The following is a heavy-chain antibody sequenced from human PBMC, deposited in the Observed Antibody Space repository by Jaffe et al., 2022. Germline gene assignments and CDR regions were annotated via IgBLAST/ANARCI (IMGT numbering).Heavy chain of an antibody. J-gene: IGHJ5*02. CDR1: GGSISSSSYY. V-gene: IGHV4-39*01. Sequence: QLQLQESGPGLVKPSETLSLTCTVSGGSISSSSYYWGWIRQPPGKGLEWIGSIYYSGSTYYNPSLKSRVTISVDTSKNQFSLKLSSVTAADTAVYYCARWKEQQLVGAWFDPWGQGTLVTVSS. CDR3: ARWKEQQLVGAWFDP. D-gene: IGHD6-13*01. CDR2: IYYSGST.